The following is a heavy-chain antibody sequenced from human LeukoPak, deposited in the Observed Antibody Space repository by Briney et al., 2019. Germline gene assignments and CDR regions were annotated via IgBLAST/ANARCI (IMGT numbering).Heavy chain of an antibody. Sequence: KASETLSLTCTVSGGSISSYYWSWIRQPPGKGLEWIGYIYYSGSTNYNPSLKSRVTISVDTSKNQFSLKLSSVTAADTAVYYCAMPLISTAMGAFDIWGQGTMVTVSS. D-gene: IGHD2-2*01. CDR2: IYYSGST. J-gene: IGHJ3*02. CDR3: AMPLISTAMGAFDI. V-gene: IGHV4-59*08. CDR1: GGSISSYY.